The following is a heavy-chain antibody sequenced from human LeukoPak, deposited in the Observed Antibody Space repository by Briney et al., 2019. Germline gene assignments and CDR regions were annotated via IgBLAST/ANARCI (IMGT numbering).Heavy chain of an antibody. V-gene: IGHV1-2*04. Sequence: ASVKVSCKASGYTFTGYYMHWVRQAPGQGLEWMGWINPNSGGTNYAQKFQGWVTMTRDTSISTAYMELSRLRSDDTAVYYCARVGSGSFTDAFDIWGQGTMVTVSS. D-gene: IGHD1-26*01. CDR3: ARVGSGSFTDAFDI. CDR1: GYTFTGYY. CDR2: INPNSGGT. J-gene: IGHJ3*02.